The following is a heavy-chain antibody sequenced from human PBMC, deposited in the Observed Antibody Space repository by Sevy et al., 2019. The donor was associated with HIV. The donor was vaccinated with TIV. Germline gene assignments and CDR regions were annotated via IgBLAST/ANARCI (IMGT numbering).Heavy chain of an antibody. J-gene: IGHJ4*02. CDR2: ISYDGSNK. CDR1: GFTFSSYA. D-gene: IGHD6-19*01. Sequence: GGSLRRSCAASGFTFSSYAMHWVRQAPGKGLEWVAVISYDGSNKYYADSVKGRFTISRDNSKNTLYLQMNSLRAEDTAVYYCARGRSIAVAGTFDYWGQGTLVTVSS. CDR3: ARGRSIAVAGTFDY. V-gene: IGHV3-30-3*01.